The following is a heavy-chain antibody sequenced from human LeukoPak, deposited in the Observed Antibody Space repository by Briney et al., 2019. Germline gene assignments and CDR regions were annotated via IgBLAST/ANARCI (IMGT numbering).Heavy chain of an antibody. V-gene: IGHV4-4*09. Sequence: SETLSLTCTVSGDSITNSWWSWVRQSPGKGLEWIGYIYAAGTTNYNPSLMSRVTFSVDKSKNQFSLRLSSVTAADTAVYYWARQRRQSFSSPLYHFDYWGQGSLVTVPS. CDR2: IYAAGTT. D-gene: IGHD2/OR15-2a*01. J-gene: IGHJ4*02. CDR3: ARQRRQSFSSPLYHFDY. CDR1: GDSITNSW.